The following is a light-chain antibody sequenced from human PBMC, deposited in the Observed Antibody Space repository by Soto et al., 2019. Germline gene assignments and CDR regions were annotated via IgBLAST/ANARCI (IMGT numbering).Light chain of an antibody. J-gene: IGKJ1*01. V-gene: IGKV3-20*01. Sequence: EIVLTQSPATLSLSPGERATLSCRASQSVSSYLAWYQQKPGQAPRLLIYGASSRATGIPDRFSGSGSGTDLTLTISRLEPEDFAVYYCQQYGSSPWTFGQGTKVDIK. CDR1: QSVSSY. CDR3: QQYGSSPWT. CDR2: GAS.